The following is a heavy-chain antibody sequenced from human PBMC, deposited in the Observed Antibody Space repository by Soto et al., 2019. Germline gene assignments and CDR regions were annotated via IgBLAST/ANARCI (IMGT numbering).Heavy chain of an antibody. CDR3: ARALLGLFIVVVVAAHHDAFDL. J-gene: IGHJ3*01. Sequence: GASVKVSCKASGYTFTSYYMHWVRQAPGQGLEWMGIINPSGGSTSYAQKFQGRVTMTRDTSTSTVYMELSSLRSEDTAVYYCARALLGLFIVVVVAAHHDAFDLWGQGTMVTLSS. CDR1: GYTFTSYY. V-gene: IGHV1-46*03. CDR2: INPSGGST. D-gene: IGHD2-15*01.